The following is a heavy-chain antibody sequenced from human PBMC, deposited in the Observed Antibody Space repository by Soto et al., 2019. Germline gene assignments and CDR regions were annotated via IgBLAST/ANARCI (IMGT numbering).Heavy chain of an antibody. D-gene: IGHD1-1*01. CDR3: ASGATGFSPSSWFDP. Sequence: QVQLVQSGTEVKKPGASVKVSCQASGYTLTSSGISWVRQAPGQGLECMGWISAYNGHTNYAQKFQGRVTMTTDTSTKTVYMELTSLRSDDTVVYYCASGATGFSPSSWFDPWGQGTLVTVS. CDR2: ISAYNGHT. CDR1: GYTLTSSG. V-gene: IGHV1-18*04. J-gene: IGHJ5*02.